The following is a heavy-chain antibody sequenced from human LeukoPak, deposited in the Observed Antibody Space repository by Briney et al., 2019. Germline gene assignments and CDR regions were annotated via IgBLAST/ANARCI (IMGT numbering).Heavy chain of an antibody. Sequence: HTGGSLSLSCAASGFPFSSYAMSWLRQAPGKGREWVSGICGSGGSTYYADPVKGRFTISRDNTKNRLYLQMNSLRAEDTAVYYCAKRPRGNYLDPFDYWGQGTLVTVSS. CDR3: AKRPRGNYLDPFDY. D-gene: IGHD3-10*01. CDR2: ICGSGGST. CDR1: GFPFSSYA. J-gene: IGHJ4*02. V-gene: IGHV3-23*01.